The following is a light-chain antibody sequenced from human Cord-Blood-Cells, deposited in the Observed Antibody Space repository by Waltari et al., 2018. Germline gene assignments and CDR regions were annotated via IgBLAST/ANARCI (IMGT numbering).Light chain of an antibody. CDR3: QQYNSYSYT. Sequence: DIQMTQYPSTLSASVGDRVTITCRASQSISSWLAWYQQKPGKAPKLLIYKASSLESGVPSRFSGSGSGTEFTLTISSLQPYDFATYYCQQYNSYSYTFGQGTKLEIK. CDR2: KAS. V-gene: IGKV1-5*03. J-gene: IGKJ2*01. CDR1: QSISSW.